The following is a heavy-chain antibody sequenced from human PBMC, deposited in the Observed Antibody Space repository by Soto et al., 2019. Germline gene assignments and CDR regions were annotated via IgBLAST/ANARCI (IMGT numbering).Heavy chain of an antibody. V-gene: IGHV3-23*01. CDR3: ASGSGTSVKYNWFDP. CDR1: GFTFSTYA. J-gene: IGHJ5*02. CDR2: ISAGGGDT. Sequence: PGGSLRLSCAASGFTFSTYAMTWVRQAPGKGLEWVSAISAGGGDTYYADSVGGRFTISRDNSRNTLYLQMNSLRAEDTAVYFCASGSGTSVKYNWFDPWGQGTLVTVSS. D-gene: IGHD3-10*01.